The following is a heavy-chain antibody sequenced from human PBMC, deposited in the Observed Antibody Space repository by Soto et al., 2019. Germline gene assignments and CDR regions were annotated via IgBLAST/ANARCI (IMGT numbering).Heavy chain of an antibody. CDR2: IYHSGST. Sequence: SETLSLTCAVSGGSISSGGYSWSWIRQPPGKGLEWIGYIYHSGSTYYNPSLKSRVTISVDRSKNQFSLKLSSVTAADTAVYYCARGSTMVRGAAFDIWGQGTMVTVSS. D-gene: IGHD3-10*01. J-gene: IGHJ3*02. V-gene: IGHV4-30-2*01. CDR3: ARGSTMVRGAAFDI. CDR1: GGSISSGGYS.